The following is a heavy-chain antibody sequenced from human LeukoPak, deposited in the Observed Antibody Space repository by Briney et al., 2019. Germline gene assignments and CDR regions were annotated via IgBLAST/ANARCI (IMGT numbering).Heavy chain of an antibody. V-gene: IGHV3-23*01. Sequence: PGGSLRLSCAASGFTFSSYAMSWVRQAPGKGLEWVSSISGSGASTYYADFVKGRFTISRDNSKNTLYLQMNSLRAEDTAVYYCAKDLGFIVGGGYWGQGTLVTVSS. J-gene: IGHJ4*02. CDR3: AKDLGFIVGGGY. CDR1: GFTFSSYA. CDR2: ISGSGAST. D-gene: IGHD1-26*01.